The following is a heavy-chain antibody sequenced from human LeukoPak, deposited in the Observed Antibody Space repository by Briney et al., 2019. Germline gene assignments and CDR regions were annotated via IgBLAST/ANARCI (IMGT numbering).Heavy chain of an antibody. V-gene: IGHV4-59*01. CDR2: VSYSGST. CDR3: ARYIRGPDYYIDV. D-gene: IGHD1-14*01. Sequence: SETLSLTCTASGGSLSSDYWSWIRQPLGKGLGWIGYVSYSGSTNYNPSLNSRLTISLDTSKTRFSLKLSSVTAADTAKYFCARYIRGPDYYIDVWGRGTTVTVSS. CDR1: GGSLSSDY. J-gene: IGHJ6*03.